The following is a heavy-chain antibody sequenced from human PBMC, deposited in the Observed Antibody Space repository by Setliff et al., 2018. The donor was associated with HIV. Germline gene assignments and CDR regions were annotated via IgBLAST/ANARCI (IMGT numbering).Heavy chain of an antibody. CDR1: GYTFTAYY. J-gene: IGHJ3*02. D-gene: IGHD2-2*01. Sequence: ASVKVSCKASGYTFTAYYIHWVRQAPGQGLEWMGWISAYNGNTNYAQKVQGRVTMTTDTSTSTAYMELRSLRSDDTAVYYCARDRGVYCRSTNCYSPVDAFDIWGQGTMVTVSS. CDR3: ARDRGVYCRSTNCYSPVDAFDI. CDR2: ISAYNGNT. V-gene: IGHV1-18*04.